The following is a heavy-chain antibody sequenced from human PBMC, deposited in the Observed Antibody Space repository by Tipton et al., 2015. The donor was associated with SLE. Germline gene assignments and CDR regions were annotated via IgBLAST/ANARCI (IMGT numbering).Heavy chain of an antibody. CDR1: GDSVSSNNCH. J-gene: IGHJ6*02. CDR3: ARRMYQLPNYYYYYVMDV. CDR2: ISYTGST. Sequence: TLSLTCSVSGDSVSSNNCHWGWIRQPPGKGLEWIGYISYTGSTDYNPSLKSRVTISVDTSKNQFSLRLTSVTAADTSVYYCARRMYQLPNYYYYYVMDVWGQGTTVTVSS. D-gene: IGHD2-8*01. V-gene: IGHV4-39*01.